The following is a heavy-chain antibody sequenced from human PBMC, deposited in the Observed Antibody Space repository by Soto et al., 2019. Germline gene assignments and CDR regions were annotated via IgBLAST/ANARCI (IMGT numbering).Heavy chain of an antibody. CDR1: GYTFTSYG. V-gene: IGHV1-8*02. CDR2: MNPNSGNT. CDR3: ARDVYCSNTSCYGLWIPRSYYFDY. D-gene: IGHD2-2*01. Sequence: ASVKVSCKASGYTFTSYGISWVRQATGQGLEWMGWMNPNSGNTGYAQKFQGRVTMTRNTSISTAYMELSSLRSEDTAVYYCARDVYCSNTSCYGLWIPRSYYFDYWGQGTLVTVSS. J-gene: IGHJ4*02.